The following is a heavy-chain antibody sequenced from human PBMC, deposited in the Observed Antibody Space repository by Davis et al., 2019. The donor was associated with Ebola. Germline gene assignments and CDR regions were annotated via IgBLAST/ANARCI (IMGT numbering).Heavy chain of an antibody. V-gene: IGHV4-34*01. J-gene: IGHJ6*02. CDR2: INHSGST. CDR3: ARAVDCSGGSCPRSAGRDYYYYGMDV. D-gene: IGHD2-15*01. Sequence: MPSETLSLTCAVYGGSFSGYYWSWIRQPPGKGLEWIGEINHSGSTNYTPSLKSRVTISVDTSKNQFSLKLSSVTAADTAVYYCARAVDCSGGSCPRSAGRDYYYYGMDVWGQGTTVTVSS. CDR1: GGSFSGYY.